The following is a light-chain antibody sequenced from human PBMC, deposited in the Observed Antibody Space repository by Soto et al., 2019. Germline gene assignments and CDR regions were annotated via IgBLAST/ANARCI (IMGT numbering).Light chain of an antibody. CDR1: QSISDT. CDR2: GAS. V-gene: IGKV3-15*01. CDR3: QQYNNWPRAT. Sequence: EMVMTQSPATLSVSPGGRATLSCRASQSISDTLAWYQQKPGQAPRLLIHGASTRATGFPARFSGSGSGTDFNITISSLQSEDSAVYYCQQYNNWPRATFGGGTKVDIK. J-gene: IGKJ4*01.